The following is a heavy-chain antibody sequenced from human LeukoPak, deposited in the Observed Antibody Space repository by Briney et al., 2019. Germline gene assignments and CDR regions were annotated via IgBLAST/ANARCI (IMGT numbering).Heavy chain of an antibody. D-gene: IGHD6-13*01. CDR3: ARGRLIAAPKDY. CDR2: ISSNGGST. V-gene: IGHV3-64*01. CDR1: GFTFSSYA. J-gene: IGHJ4*02. Sequence: PGGSLRLSCAASGFTFSSYAMHWVRQAPGKGLEYVSAISSNGGSTYYANSVKGRFTISRDNSKNTLYLQMGSLRAEDMAVYYCARGRLIAAPKDYWGQGTLVTVSS.